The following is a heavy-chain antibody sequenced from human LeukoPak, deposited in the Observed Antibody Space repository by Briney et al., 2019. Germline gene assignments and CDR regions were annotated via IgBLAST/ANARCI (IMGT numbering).Heavy chain of an antibody. J-gene: IGHJ5*02. D-gene: IGHD3-10*01. Sequence: SVKVSCKASGGTFSSYTISWVRQAPGQGLEWMGRIIPILGIANYAQNFQGRVTITADKSTSTAYMELSSLRSEDTAVYYCARALGYYGSGSSNWFDPWGQGTLVTVSS. CDR2: IIPILGIA. V-gene: IGHV1-69*02. CDR1: GGTFSSYT. CDR3: ARALGYYGSGSSNWFDP.